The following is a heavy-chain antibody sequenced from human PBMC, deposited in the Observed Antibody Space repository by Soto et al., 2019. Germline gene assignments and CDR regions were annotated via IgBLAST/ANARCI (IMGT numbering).Heavy chain of an antibody. CDR1: GFVFTNFW. Sequence: LRLSCEASGFVFTNFWMHWVRHVPGKGLVWVARIDTSGHSTNYAEPVKGRFTISRDNAKNTVSLQMNSLRVEDTGVYYCAKDSWYFDLWSQGSQVTVSS. D-gene: IGHD6-13*01. J-gene: IGHJ4*02. V-gene: IGHV3-74*01. CDR3: AKDSWYFDL. CDR2: IDTSGHST.